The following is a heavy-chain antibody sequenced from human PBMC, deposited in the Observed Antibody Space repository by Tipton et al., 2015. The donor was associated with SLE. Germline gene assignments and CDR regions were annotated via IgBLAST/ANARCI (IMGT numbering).Heavy chain of an antibody. Sequence: TLSLTCVVSGGSISSSSYYWGRIRQHPGKGLEYIGYIHYRRNTYYNPSLRSRVFISVDTSKNQFSLKLSSVTAADTAMYYCVRERKYVVRFRELVAPDLWGQGTAITVSS. CDR1: GGSISSSSYY. V-gene: IGHV4-31*11. D-gene: IGHD1-26*01. CDR3: VRERKYVVRFRELVAPDL. J-gene: IGHJ3*01. CDR2: IHYRRNT.